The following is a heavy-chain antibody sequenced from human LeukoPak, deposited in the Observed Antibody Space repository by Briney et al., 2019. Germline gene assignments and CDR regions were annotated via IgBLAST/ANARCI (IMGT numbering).Heavy chain of an antibody. J-gene: IGHJ4*02. V-gene: IGHV1-8*01. D-gene: IGHD1-1*01. CDR2: MNPESGNT. Sequence: ASMKVSCKASGYTFTSNDINWVRQATGQGLEWMGWMNPESGNTGYEQKFQGRVTMTWNTSISTAYMELSSLGSEDTAVYYCARQLELARLAGLGFDYWGQGTLVTVSS. CDR3: ARQLELARLAGLGFDY. CDR1: GYTFTSND.